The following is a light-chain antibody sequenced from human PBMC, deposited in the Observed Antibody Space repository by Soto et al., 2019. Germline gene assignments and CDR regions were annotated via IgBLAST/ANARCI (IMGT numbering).Light chain of an antibody. Sequence: DIQMTQSPSPLSASVGDRVTIPCRASQSISSWLAWYQQKPGKAPKILIYKASSVESGVPSRLSGSVSGTEFTITTSSLKPDDVATYYGQQYNSYPYTCGKGTKLEIE. CDR3: QQYNSYPYT. CDR1: QSISSW. V-gene: IGKV1-5*03. J-gene: IGKJ2*01. CDR2: KAS.